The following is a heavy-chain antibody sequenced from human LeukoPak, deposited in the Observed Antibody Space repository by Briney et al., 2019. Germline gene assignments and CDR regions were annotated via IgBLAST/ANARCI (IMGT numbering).Heavy chain of an antibody. CDR2: INYSGST. CDR3: ARRELGVPRDGYNQLDY. V-gene: IGHV4-59*12. D-gene: IGHD5-24*01. J-gene: IGHJ4*02. CDR1: GGSISTYY. Sequence: PSETLSLTCSVSGGSISTYYWSCIRQSPGKGLEWIGNINYSGSTNYNPSLKSRVTISVDTSKNQFSLKLRSVTAADTAVYYCARRELGVPRDGYNQLDYWGQGTLVTVSS.